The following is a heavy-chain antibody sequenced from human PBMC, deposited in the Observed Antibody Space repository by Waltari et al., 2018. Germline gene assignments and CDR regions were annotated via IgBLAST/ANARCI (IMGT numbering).Heavy chain of an antibody. CDR2: IYYSGST. V-gene: IGHV4-59*01. Sequence: QVQLQESGPGLVKPSETLSLTCPVPGGSISSYSWSWIRTPPGKGLEWIGYIYYSGSTNYNPSLKSRVTISVDTSKNQFSLKLSSVTAADTAVYYCARDGGNYYDSSGYFDYWGQGTLVTVSS. J-gene: IGHJ4*02. D-gene: IGHD3-22*01. CDR1: GGSISSYS. CDR3: ARDGGNYYDSSGYFDY.